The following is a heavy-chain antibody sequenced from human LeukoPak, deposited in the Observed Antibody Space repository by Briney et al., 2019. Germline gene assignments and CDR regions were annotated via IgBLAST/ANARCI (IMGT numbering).Heavy chain of an antibody. V-gene: IGHV4-59*08. D-gene: IGHD3-22*01. CDR1: GGSISSYY. Sequence: SETLSLTCTVSGGSISSYYWSWIRQPPGKGLEWIGYIYYSGSTNYNPSLKSRVTISVDTSKNQFSLKLSSVTAADTAVYYCARHGRDYDSSGYSPLDYWGRGTLVTVSS. J-gene: IGHJ4*02. CDR3: ARHGRDYDSSGYSPLDY. CDR2: IYYSGST.